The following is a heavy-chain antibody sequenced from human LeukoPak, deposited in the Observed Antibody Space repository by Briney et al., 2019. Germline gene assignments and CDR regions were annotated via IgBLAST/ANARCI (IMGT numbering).Heavy chain of an antibody. CDR3: GKDPVGAISGAIDY. V-gene: IGHV3-53*01. CDR1: GFTVSNNY. CDR2: IYSGGST. D-gene: IGHD1-26*01. J-gene: IGHJ4*02. Sequence: GGSLRLSCVVSGFTVSNNYMSRVRQAPRKGLEWVSLIYSGGSTYYADSVKGRFTISRDNSKNTLYLQMNSLRAEDTAVYYCGKDPVGAISGAIDYWGQGTLVTVSS.